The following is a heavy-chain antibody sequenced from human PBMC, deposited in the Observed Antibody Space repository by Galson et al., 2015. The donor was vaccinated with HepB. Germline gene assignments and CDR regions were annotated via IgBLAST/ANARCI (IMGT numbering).Heavy chain of an antibody. D-gene: IGHD3-22*01. J-gene: IGHJ5*02. CDR1: GFSFRDYW. CDR3: TRNYDLHSRGYFQNWFDP. CDR2: INIDGSSR. Sequence: SLRLSCAASGFSFRDYWMHWVRQTPGKGLVWVSRINIDGSSRSYADSVKGRFIISRDNAKNTLYLQMNSLRAEDTAVYYCTRNYDLHSRGYFQNWFDPWGQGTLVAVSS. V-gene: IGHV3-74*01.